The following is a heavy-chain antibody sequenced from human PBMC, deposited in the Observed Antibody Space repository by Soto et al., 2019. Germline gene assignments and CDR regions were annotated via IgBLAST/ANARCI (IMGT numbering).Heavy chain of an antibody. CDR3: NRGSEYDFWSGYL. D-gene: IGHD3-3*01. J-gene: IGHJ4*02. Sequence: QERLVQSGAEVRKPGSSVKVSCKVTGGTSTRYAINWVRQAPGQGLEWMGGIVPMFGTSKYPQKFQGRVTITADKSTNIAYMELRSLRSEDTAVYYCNRGSEYDFWSGYLWGQGTLVSVSS. V-gene: IGHV1-69*06. CDR1: GGTSTRYA. CDR2: IVPMFGTS.